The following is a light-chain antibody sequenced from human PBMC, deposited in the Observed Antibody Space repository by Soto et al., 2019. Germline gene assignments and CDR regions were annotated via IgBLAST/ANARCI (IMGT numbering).Light chain of an antibody. J-gene: IGLJ3*02. CDR1: NSDLGNYKY. V-gene: IGLV2-14*01. CDR2: EVT. CDR3: SSYTTTITV. Sequence: QSALTQPASVSGSPGQSVTIPCTGTNSDLGNYKYVSWYQQYPGKPPQLLIYEVTNRPLGVSNRFSGSKSGNTASLTISGLQADDEADYYCSSYTTTITVFGGGTKLTVL.